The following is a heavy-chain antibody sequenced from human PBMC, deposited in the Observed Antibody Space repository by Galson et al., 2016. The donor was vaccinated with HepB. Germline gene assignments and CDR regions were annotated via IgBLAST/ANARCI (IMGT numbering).Heavy chain of an antibody. CDR3: ARSRSGDLDF. CDR2: MNPKIGTT. V-gene: IGHV1-8*01. CDR1: GYTFTNYD. Sequence: SVKVSCKASGYTFTNYDINWVRQATGQGLEWMGWMNPKIGTTDSAQKLQGRVSMTRDTAISTAYLELSSLRSEDTAVYYCARSRSGDLDFWGQGTLVTVSS. J-gene: IGHJ4*02. D-gene: IGHD4-17*01.